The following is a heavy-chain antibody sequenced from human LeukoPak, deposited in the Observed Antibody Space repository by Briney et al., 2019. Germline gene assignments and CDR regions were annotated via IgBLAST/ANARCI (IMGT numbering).Heavy chain of an antibody. CDR2: ISAYNGNT. D-gene: IGHD3-9*01. J-gene: IGHJ6*02. CDR1: GYTFTSYG. Sequence: ASVKVSCKASGYTFTSYGISWVRQAPGQGLEWKGWISAYNGNTNYAQKLQGRVTMTTDTSTSTAYMELRSLRSDDTAVYYCARDRDILTGHGHYYYYYGMDVWGQGTTVTVSS. CDR3: ARDRDILTGHGHYYYYYGMDV. V-gene: IGHV1-18*01.